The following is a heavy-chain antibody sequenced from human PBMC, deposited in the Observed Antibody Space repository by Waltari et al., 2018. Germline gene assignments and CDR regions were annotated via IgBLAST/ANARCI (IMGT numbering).Heavy chain of an antibody. Sequence: QVQLQQWGAGLLKPSETLSFTCAVYGGSFSGYYWSWIRQPPGKGLEWIGEINHSGSTNYNPSLKSRVTISVDTSKNQFSLKLSSVTAADTAVYYCARGGMKRPDSSGWYYSQGQSLPRYWGQGTLVTVSS. J-gene: IGHJ4*02. D-gene: IGHD6-19*01. CDR2: INHSGST. CDR1: GGSFSGYY. V-gene: IGHV4-34*01. CDR3: ARGGMKRPDSSGWYYSQGQSLPRY.